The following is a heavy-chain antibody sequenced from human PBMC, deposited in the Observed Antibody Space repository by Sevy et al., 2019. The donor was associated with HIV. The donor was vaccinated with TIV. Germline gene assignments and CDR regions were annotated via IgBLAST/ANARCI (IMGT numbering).Heavy chain of an antibody. CDR1: GFTFSSYS. CDR3: ASGPTYGTGTY. CDR2: ISSSSSYI. J-gene: IGHJ4*02. Sequence: GGSLRLSCAASGFTFSSYSMNWVRQAPGKGLEWVSSISSSSSYIYYADSVKGRFTISRDNAKNSLYLQMNSLRAEDTAVYYCASGPTYGTGTYWGQGTLVTVSS. D-gene: IGHD3-10*01. V-gene: IGHV3-21*01.